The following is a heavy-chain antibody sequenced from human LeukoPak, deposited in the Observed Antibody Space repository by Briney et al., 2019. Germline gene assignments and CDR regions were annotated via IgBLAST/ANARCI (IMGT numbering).Heavy chain of an antibody. CDR3: ARAGSGALRD. V-gene: IGHV4-39*07. CDR2: IYYSGST. CDR1: GGSISSSSYY. Sequence: PSETLSLTCTVSGGSISSSSYYWGWIRQPPGKGLEWIGSIYYSGSTYYNPSLKSRVTMSVDTSKNQFSLKLSSVTAADTAAYYCARAGSGALRDWGQGTLVTVSS. J-gene: IGHJ4*02. D-gene: IGHD3-10*01.